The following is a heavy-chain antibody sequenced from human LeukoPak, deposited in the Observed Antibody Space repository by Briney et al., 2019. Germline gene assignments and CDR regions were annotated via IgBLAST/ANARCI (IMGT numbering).Heavy chain of an antibody. CDR2: ICYSGST. CDR1: GGSISSSSYY. CDR3: ASLLGTNPH. V-gene: IGHV4-39*01. D-gene: IGHD1-1*01. Sequence: SETLSLTCTVSGGSISSSSYYWGWIRQPPGKGLEWIGSICYSGSTYYNPSLKSRVTISVDTSKNQFSLKLSSVTAADTAVYYCASLLGTNPHWGQGTLVTVSS. J-gene: IGHJ4*02.